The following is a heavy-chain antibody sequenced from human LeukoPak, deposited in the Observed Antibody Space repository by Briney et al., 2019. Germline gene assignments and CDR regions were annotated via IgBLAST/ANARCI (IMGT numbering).Heavy chain of an antibody. D-gene: IGHD3-10*01. J-gene: IGHJ4*02. CDR2: ISSSSSTI. Sequence: GGSLRLSCAASGFTFSSYSMNWVRQAPGKGLEWVSYISSSSSTIYYADSVKGRFTISRDNAKNSLYLQMNSLRAEDTAVYYCARESATMVRGVIIEGTGSFDYWGQGTLVTVSS. V-gene: IGHV3-48*04. CDR3: ARESATMVRGVIIEGTGSFDY. CDR1: GFTFSSYS.